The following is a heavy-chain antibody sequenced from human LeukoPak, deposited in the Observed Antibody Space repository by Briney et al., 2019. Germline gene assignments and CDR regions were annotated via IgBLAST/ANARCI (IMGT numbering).Heavy chain of an antibody. CDR2: ISSSSSYI. Sequence: PGGSLRLSCAASGFTFSSYSMNWVRQAPGKGLEWVSSISSSSSYIYYADSVKGRFTISRDNAKNSLYLQMNSLRAEDTAVYYCARDRGYCSGGSCYAYYFDYWGQGTLVTVSS. CDR3: ARDRGYCSGGSCYAYYFDY. CDR1: GFTFSSYS. V-gene: IGHV3-21*01. D-gene: IGHD2-15*01. J-gene: IGHJ4*02.